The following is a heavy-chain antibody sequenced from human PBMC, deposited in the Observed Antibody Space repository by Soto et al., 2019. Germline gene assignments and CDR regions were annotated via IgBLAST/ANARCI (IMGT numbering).Heavy chain of an antibody. J-gene: IGHJ6*02. Sequence: GGSLRLSCAASGFTFSSYGMHWVRQAPGKGLAWVAVIWYDGSNKYYADSVKGRFTISRDNSKNTLYLQMNSLRAGDTAVYYCASAGITGTTTYYYYGMDVWGQGTTVTVSS. V-gene: IGHV3-33*01. CDR3: ASAGITGTTTYYYYGMDV. CDR2: IWYDGSNK. D-gene: IGHD1-7*01. CDR1: GFTFSSYG.